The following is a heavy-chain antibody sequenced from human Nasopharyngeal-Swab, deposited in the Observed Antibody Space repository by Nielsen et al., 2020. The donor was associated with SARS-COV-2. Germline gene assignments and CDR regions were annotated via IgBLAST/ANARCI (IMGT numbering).Heavy chain of an antibody. J-gene: IGHJ6*02. V-gene: IGHV3-21*01. CDR2: ISSSSSYI. D-gene: IGHD4-11*01. Sequence: GESLKISCAASGFTFSSYSMNWVRQAPGKGLKWVSSISSSSSYIYYADSVKGRFTISRDNAKNSLYLQMNSLRAEDTAVYYCARDLSLRDYSNYYGMDVWGQGTTVTVSS. CDR1: GFTFSSYS. CDR3: ARDLSLRDYSNYYGMDV.